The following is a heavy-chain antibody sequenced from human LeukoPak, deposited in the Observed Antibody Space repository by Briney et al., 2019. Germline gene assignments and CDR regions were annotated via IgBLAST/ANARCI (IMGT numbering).Heavy chain of an antibody. D-gene: IGHD3-10*01. J-gene: IGHJ4*02. V-gene: IGHV3-23*01. CDR2: IGGSGDTT. Sequence: LSGGSLRLSCAASGFTFSRYAMSWVRQAPGKGLEWVSGIGGSGDTTYYTKSVEGRFTVSRDNSNNWLFLQMHSLRAEDTALYYCARDGLGSGSPWMITNDYWGQGTLVTVFS. CDR1: GFTFSRYA. CDR3: ARDGLGSGSPWMITNDY.